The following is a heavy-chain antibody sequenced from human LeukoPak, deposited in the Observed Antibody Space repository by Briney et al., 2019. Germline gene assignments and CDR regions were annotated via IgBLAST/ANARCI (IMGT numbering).Heavy chain of an antibody. CDR3: ARGDGSSWFRY. V-gene: IGHV1-2*02. Sequence: GASVKVSCKASGYTFTANYMHWVRQAPGQGLEWMGWINIKSGVTKYIQKLQGRVTMTRDTSTNIAYMELTSLKYDDTAVYSCARGDGSSWFRYWGQGTLVTVSS. CDR2: INIKSGVT. D-gene: IGHD6-13*01. CDR1: GYTFTANY. J-gene: IGHJ4*02.